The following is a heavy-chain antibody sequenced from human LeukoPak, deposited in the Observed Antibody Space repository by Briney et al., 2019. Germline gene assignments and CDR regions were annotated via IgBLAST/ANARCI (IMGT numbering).Heavy chain of an antibody. D-gene: IGHD6-19*01. CDR1: GYTFTSYY. V-gene: IGHV1-46*01. CDR3: ARVPVAGTGRVY. Sequence: ASVKVSCKASGYTFTSYYMRWVRQATGQGLEWIGIINPSGGSTSYAQKSQGRVTMTRDTSTSTLYMELSSLRSEDTAVYYCARVPVAGTGRVYWGQGTLVTVSS. CDR2: INPSGGST. J-gene: IGHJ4*02.